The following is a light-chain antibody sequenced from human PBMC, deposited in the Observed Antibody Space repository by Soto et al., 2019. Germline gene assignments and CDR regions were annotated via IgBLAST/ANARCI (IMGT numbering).Light chain of an antibody. Sequence: QSVLTQPASVSGSPGQSISISCTGTSSDVGIYDYVSWYQHHPGKAPKLMVYEVTNRPSGVSNRFSGSKSGNTASLTISGLQAEDEADYYRSSFSSDSTPLVFGGGTQLTVL. CDR3: SSFSSDSTPLV. CDR1: SSDVGIYDY. J-gene: IGLJ2*01. CDR2: EVT. V-gene: IGLV2-14*01.